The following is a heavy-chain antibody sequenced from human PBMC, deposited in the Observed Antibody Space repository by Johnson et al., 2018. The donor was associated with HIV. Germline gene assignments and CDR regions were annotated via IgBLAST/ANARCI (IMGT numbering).Heavy chain of an antibody. CDR2: ISYDGSNK. J-gene: IGHJ3*02. CDR3: ANHLPPFSGSYPDDAFDI. CDR1: GFTFDDYG. Sequence: QVQLVESGGGVVRPGGSLRLSCAASGFTFDDYGMSWVRQAPGKGLEWVAVISYDGSNKDNADSVKGRFTISRDNSKNTLYLQMNSLRVEDTAVYYCANHLPPFSGSYPDDAFDIWDQGTMVTVSS. D-gene: IGHD1-26*01. V-gene: IGHV3-30*18.